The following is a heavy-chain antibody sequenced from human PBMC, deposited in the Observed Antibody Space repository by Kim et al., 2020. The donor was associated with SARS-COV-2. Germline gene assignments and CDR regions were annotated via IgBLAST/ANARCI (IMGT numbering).Heavy chain of an antibody. J-gene: IGHJ3*02. Sequence: GESLKISCKGSGYSFTSYWIGWVRQMPGKGLEWMGIIYPGDSDTRYSPPFQGQVTISADKSISTAYLQWSSLKASDTAMYYCARRASGSYYGGDAFDIWGQETMVTVS. D-gene: IGHD1-26*01. CDR1: GYSFTSYW. CDR3: ARRASGSYYGGDAFDI. V-gene: IGHV5-51*01. CDR2: IYPGDSDT.